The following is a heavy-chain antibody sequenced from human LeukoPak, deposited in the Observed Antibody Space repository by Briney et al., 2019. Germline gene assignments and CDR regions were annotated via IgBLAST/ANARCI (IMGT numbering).Heavy chain of an antibody. D-gene: IGHD3-3*01. CDR3: AKDRRSGFYFDY. CDR1: GFTFSSYS. Sequence: KPGGSLRLSCAASGFTFSSYSMNWVRKAPGKGLEGVSSISSSGSYISYADSVKGRFTISRDNAKNSLYLQMNSLRAEDTAVYYCAKDRRSGFYFDYWGQGTLVTVSS. V-gene: IGHV3-21*01. CDR2: ISSSGSYI. J-gene: IGHJ4*02.